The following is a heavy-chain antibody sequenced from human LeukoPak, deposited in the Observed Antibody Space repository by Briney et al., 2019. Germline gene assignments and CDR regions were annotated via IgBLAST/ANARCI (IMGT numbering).Heavy chain of an antibody. V-gene: IGHV3-43*01. Sequence: PGGSLRLSCAASGFTFDDYTMHWVRQAPGKGLEWVSLISWDGGSTYYADSVKGRFTISRDNSKNTLYLQMNSLRAEDTAVYYCARDYNGDLDYWGQGTLVTVSS. D-gene: IGHD4-17*01. CDR3: ARDYNGDLDY. J-gene: IGHJ4*02. CDR1: GFTFDDYT. CDR2: ISWDGGST.